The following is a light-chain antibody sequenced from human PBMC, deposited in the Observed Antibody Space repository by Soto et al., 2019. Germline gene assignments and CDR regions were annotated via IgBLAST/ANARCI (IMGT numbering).Light chain of an antibody. Sequence: QSALTQPRSVSASPGQSVTISCTGTSSDVGSYKYVSWYQQHPGKVPKLIIYGVSNRPSGVSNRFSGSKSGNTAFLTISGLQPEDEADYYCSSFTGTTTLDVFGTGTKVTVL. V-gene: IGLV2-14*03. CDR1: SSDVGSYKY. J-gene: IGLJ1*01. CDR3: SSFTGTTTLDV. CDR2: GVS.